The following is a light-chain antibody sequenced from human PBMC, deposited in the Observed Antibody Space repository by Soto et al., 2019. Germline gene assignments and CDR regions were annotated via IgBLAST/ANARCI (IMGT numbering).Light chain of an antibody. V-gene: IGKV2-30*01. Sequence: DVVMTQSPLSLPVTVGQPASISCRSSQSLLYSDGDTYLNWFQQRPGQAPRRLIYKVSNRDSGVPDRISGSGSGTDFTLKISRVEAEDVGVYYCMQGTHWPPITFGQGTRLEIK. CDR1: QSLLYSDGDTY. CDR2: KVS. J-gene: IGKJ5*01. CDR3: MQGTHWPPIT.